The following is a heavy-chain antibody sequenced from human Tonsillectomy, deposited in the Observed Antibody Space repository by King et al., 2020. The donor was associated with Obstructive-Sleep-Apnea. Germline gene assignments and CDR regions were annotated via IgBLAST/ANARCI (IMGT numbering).Heavy chain of an antibody. D-gene: IGHD2-15*01. V-gene: IGHV3-21*01. CDR1: GFTFSSYS. Sequence: EVQLVESGGGLVKPGGSLRLSCAASGFTFSSYSMNWVRQAPGKGLEWVSSISSSSSYIYYADSVKGRFTISRDNAKNSLYLQMNSLRAEDTAVYYCARDPGYCRGGSCYSEGYFDYWGQGTLVTVSS. CDR2: ISSSSSYI. CDR3: ARDPGYCRGGSCYSEGYFDY. J-gene: IGHJ4*02.